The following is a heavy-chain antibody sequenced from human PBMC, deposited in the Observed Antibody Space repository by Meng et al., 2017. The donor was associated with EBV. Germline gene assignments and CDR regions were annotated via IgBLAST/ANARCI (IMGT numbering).Heavy chain of an antibody. CDR1: GFTVSSNY. J-gene: IGHJ4*02. V-gene: IGHV3-53*01. CDR3: AKHRLGPLDY. D-gene: IGHD5-12*01. CDR2: IYSGGST. Sequence: VQMGESGGGLIPPGGTLRLSCAASGFTVSSNYMSCVRQAPGKGLEWVSVIYSGGSTYYADSVKGRFTISRDNSKNTLYLQMNSLRAEDTAVYYCAKHRLGPLDYWGQGTLVTVSS.